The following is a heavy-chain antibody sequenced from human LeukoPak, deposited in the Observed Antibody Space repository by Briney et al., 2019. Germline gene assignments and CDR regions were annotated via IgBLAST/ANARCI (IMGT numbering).Heavy chain of an antibody. CDR3: AREYYYDSSGSPGVDY. CDR2: IYTSGST. Sequence: SETPSLTCTVSGGSISSGSYYWSWIRQPAGKGLEWIGRIYTSGSTNYNPSLKSRVTISVDTSKNQFSLKLSSVTAADTAVYYYAREYYYDSSGSPGVDYWGQGTLVTVSS. CDR1: GGSISSGSYY. V-gene: IGHV4-61*02. J-gene: IGHJ4*02. D-gene: IGHD3-22*01.